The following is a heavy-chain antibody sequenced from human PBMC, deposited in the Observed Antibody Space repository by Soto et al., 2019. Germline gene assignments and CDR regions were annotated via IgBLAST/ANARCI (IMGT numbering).Heavy chain of an antibody. V-gene: IGHV4-59*13. CDR3: ARMITATATEYFDL. D-gene: IGHD6-13*01. CDR2: IYYSGNT. J-gene: IGHJ2*01. CDR1: GASISGYC. Sequence: PSETLSLTCTVSGASISGYCWNWIRQPPGEGLEWIGYIYYSGNTNYNSFLKSRVTMSVDTSKNQFSLNLTSVTPADTAVYYCARMITATATEYFDLWGRGALVTVSS.